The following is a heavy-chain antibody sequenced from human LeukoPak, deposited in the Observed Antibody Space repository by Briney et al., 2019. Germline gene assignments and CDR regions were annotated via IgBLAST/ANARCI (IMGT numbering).Heavy chain of an antibody. CDR1: GGSISSYY. CDR3: ARSYGPSGGMDV. V-gene: IGHV4-59*01. J-gene: IGHJ6*02. CDR2: IYYSGST. Sequence: SETLSLTCPVSGGSISSYYWSWIRQPPGKGLEWIGYIYYSGSTNYNPSLKSQVTISVDTSKNQFSLKLSSVTAADTAVYYCARSYGPSGGMDVWGQGTTVTVSS. D-gene: IGHD3-10*01.